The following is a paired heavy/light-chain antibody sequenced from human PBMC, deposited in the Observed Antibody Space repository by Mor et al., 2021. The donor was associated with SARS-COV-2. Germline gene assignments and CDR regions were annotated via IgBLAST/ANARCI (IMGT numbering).Light chain of an antibody. CDR1: SSDVGGFNL. J-gene: IGLJ3*02. CDR3: YSFAGRSTWV. V-gene: IGLV2-23*02. CDR2: EVT. Sequence: QSALTQPASVSESPGQSITISCTGTSSDVGGFNLVSWYQQHPGKAPKLMIYEVTKRPSGVSNRFSGSKSGNTASLTISGLQAEDEADYYCYSFAGRSTWVFGGGTKVTVL.
Heavy chain of an antibody. D-gene: IGHD3-22*01. CDR3: AKGGGSGWLNYYYHMDV. Sequence: QVQLVESGGGVVQPGRSLRLSCAASGFTFSSYGIHWVRQAPGKGLEWVAVISYDGSNKYYADSVKGRFTISRDNSKNTLYLQMNSLRGEDTAVYYCAKGGGSGWLNYYYHMDVWGKGTTVTVSS. CDR1: GFTFSSYG. J-gene: IGHJ6*03. V-gene: IGHV3-30*18. CDR2: ISYDGSNK.